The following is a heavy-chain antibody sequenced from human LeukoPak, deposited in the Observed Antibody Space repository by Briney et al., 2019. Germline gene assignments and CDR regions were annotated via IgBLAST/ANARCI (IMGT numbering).Heavy chain of an antibody. V-gene: IGHV1-69*05. D-gene: IGHD2-8*01. CDR3: ARAPILYATNWFDP. Sequence: ASVKVSCKASGGTFSSYTISWVRQAPGQGLEWMGGIIPIFGTANYAQKFQGRVTITTDESTSTAYMELSSLRSEDTAVYYCARAPILYATNWFDPWGREPWSPSPQ. CDR2: IIPIFGTA. J-gene: IGHJ5*02. CDR1: GGTFSSYT.